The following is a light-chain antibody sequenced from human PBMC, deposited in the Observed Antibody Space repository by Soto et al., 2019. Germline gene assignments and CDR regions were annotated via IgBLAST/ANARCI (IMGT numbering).Light chain of an antibody. J-gene: IGLJ3*02. Sequence: QSVLTQPPSASGTPGQRVTISCSGSNSNIGDNTVNWFQQLPGTAPKLLISTNNQRPSGVPDRFSGSKSGTSASLAITGLQAEDEADYYCQSYDSSLSGSWVFGGGTKLTVL. V-gene: IGLV1-44*01. CDR1: NSNIGDNT. CDR3: QSYDSSLSGSWV. CDR2: TNN.